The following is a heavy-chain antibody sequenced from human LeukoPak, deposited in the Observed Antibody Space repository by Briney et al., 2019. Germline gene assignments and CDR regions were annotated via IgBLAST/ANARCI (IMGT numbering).Heavy chain of an antibody. CDR2: IYYSGST. CDR1: GGSISSYY. D-gene: IGHD2-15*01. J-gene: IGHJ4*02. V-gene: IGHV4-59*12. CDR3: ARDRGGYCSGGSCYPYYFDY. Sequence: SETLSLTCTVSGGSISSYYWSWIRQPPGKGLEWIGYIYYSGSTNYNPSLKSRVTISVDTSKNQFSLKLSSVTAADTAVYYCARDRGGYCSGGSCYPYYFDYWGQGTLVTVSS.